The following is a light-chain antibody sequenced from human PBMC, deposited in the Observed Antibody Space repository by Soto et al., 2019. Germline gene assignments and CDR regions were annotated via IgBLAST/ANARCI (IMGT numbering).Light chain of an antibody. CDR3: QQRSNWPLT. Sequence: EIVLTQSPATLSLSPGERATLSCRASQSVSSYLAWYRQKPGQAPRLLIYDASNRATGIPARFSGSGSGTDFTLPIRRLEPEDFAVYYCQQRSNWPLTFGGGTKVEIK. V-gene: IGKV3-11*01. CDR2: DAS. CDR1: QSVSSY. J-gene: IGKJ4*01.